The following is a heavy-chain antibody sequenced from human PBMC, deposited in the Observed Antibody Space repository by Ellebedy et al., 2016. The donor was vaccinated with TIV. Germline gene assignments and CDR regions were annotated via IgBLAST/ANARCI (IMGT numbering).Heavy chain of an antibody. CDR3: VKGLGYCSSASCYEDY. Sequence: GESLKISXAASGFIFSSYAMNWVRQAPGKGLEWVSVITRSGGGIYYAESVKGRFTISRGDSKNTLYLQTNSLRAEDTAVYYCVKGLGYCSSASCYEDYWGQGTLVTVSS. CDR1: GFIFSSYA. V-gene: IGHV3-23*01. CDR2: ITRSGGGI. D-gene: IGHD2-2*01. J-gene: IGHJ4*02.